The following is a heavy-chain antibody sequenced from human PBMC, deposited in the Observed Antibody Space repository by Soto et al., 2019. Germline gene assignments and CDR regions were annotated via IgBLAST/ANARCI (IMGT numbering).Heavy chain of an antibody. J-gene: IGHJ3*02. CDR1: GFTFSGYW. CDR2: INSDGSST. D-gene: IGHD6-13*01. CDR3: ARGYSSSWPNGLDI. Sequence: EVQLVESGGGLVQPGGSLRLSCAASGFTFSGYWMHWVRQVPGKGPVWVSRINSDGSSTSYADSVKGRFTISRDNAKNTLYLQRNSLRAEDTAVYYCARGYSSSWPNGLDIWGQGTMVTVSS. V-gene: IGHV3-74*01.